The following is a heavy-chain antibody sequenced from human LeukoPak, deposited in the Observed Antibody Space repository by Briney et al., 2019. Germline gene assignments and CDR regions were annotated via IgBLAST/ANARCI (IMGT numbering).Heavy chain of an antibody. J-gene: IGHJ3*02. CDR2: IYYSGST. V-gene: IGHV4-39*01. Sequence: SETLSLTCTVSGGPISSSSYYWGWIRQPPGKGLEWIGSIYYSGSTYYNPSLKSRVTISVDTSKNQFSLKLSSVTAADTAVYYCARRDSSGWYYAFDIWGQGTMVTVSS. CDR3: ARRDSSGWYYAFDI. CDR1: GGPISSSSYY. D-gene: IGHD6-19*01.